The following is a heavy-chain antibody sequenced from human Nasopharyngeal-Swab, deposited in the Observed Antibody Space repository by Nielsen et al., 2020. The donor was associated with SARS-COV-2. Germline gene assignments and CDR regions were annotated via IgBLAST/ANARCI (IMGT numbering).Heavy chain of an antibody. CDR2: IKQDGREK. D-gene: IGHD4-17*01. CDR1: GFTFSSYW. J-gene: IGHJ4*02. Sequence: GGSLRLSCAASGFTFSSYWMSWVRQPPGKGLEWVANIKQDGREKYYVDSGKGRFTISRDNAKNSLYLQMISLRDEATAVYYCAREGHGDRDYWGQGTLVTVSS. CDR3: AREGHGDRDY. V-gene: IGHV3-7*01.